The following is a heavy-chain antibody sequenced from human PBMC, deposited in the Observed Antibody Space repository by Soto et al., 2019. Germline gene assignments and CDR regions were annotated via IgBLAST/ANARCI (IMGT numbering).Heavy chain of an antibody. V-gene: IGHV3-7*03. CDR3: ARAGGIVVAPAAKYYYGMDV. CDR1: GFTFSSYW. J-gene: IGHJ6*02. D-gene: IGHD2-2*01. CDR2: IKQDGSEK. Sequence: PGGSLRLSCAASGFTFSSYWMSWVRQAPGKGLEWVANIKQDGSEKYYVDSVKGRFTISRDNAKNSLYLQMNSLRAEDTAVYYCARAGGIVVAPAAKYYYGMDVWGQGTTVTVSS.